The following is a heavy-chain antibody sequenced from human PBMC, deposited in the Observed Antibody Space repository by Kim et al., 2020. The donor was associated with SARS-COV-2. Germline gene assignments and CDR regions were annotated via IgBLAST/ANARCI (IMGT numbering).Heavy chain of an antibody. J-gene: IGHJ6*02. V-gene: IGHV4-61*02. CDR1: GGSISSGSYY. CDR3: ASCDYYYYGMDV. Sequence: SETLSLTCTVSGGSISSGSYYWSWIRQPAGKGLEWIGRIYTSGSTNYNPSLKSRVTISVDTSKNQFSLKLSSVTAADTAVYYCASCDYYYYGMDVWGQGTTVTVSS. CDR2: IYTSGST.